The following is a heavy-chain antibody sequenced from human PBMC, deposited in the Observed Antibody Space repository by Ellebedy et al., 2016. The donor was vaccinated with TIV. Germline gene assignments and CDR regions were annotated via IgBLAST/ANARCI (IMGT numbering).Heavy chain of an antibody. V-gene: IGHV3-7*01. CDR3: VRGKGYCISTSCSPTNYFDY. J-gene: IGHJ4*02. D-gene: IGHD2-2*01. CDR2: IEQDGSEK. CDR1: GFTSSNYW. Sequence: GESLKISCEASGFTSSNYWMSWVRQAPGKGLEWVANIEQDGSEKYFVDSVKGRFTISRDNAKNSLYLQMNSLRAEDTAVYYCVRGKGYCISTSCSPTNYFDYWGQGTLVTVSS.